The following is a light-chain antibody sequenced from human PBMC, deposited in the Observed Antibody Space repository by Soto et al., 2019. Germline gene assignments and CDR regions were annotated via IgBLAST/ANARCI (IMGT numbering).Light chain of an antibody. V-gene: IGLV1-40*01. CDR1: SSNIGAGYD. CDR3: QSYDSSLSGYV. CDR2: GDT. J-gene: IGLJ1*01. Sequence: QSVLTQPPSVSGAPGQRVTISCTGSSSNIGAGYDVNWYQQIPGTPPKLLIYGDTNRQSGVPDRFSASKSGTSASLAIIGLQAEDEADYYCQSYDSSLSGYVFGTGTKLTVL.